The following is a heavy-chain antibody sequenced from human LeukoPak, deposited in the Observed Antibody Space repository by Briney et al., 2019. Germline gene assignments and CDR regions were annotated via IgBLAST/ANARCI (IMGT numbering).Heavy chain of an antibody. CDR3: ARAGYSSSWYMLGYYMDV. CDR2: VRYDSSNK. Sequence: QPGGSLRLSCAASGFTFSGYGMHWVRQAPGKGLEWVAFVRYDSSNKYYADSVKGRFTISRDNAKNSLYLQMNSLRAEDTALYYCARAGYSSSWYMLGYYMDVWGKGTTVTVSS. V-gene: IGHV3-30*02. J-gene: IGHJ6*03. D-gene: IGHD6-13*01. CDR1: GFTFSGYG.